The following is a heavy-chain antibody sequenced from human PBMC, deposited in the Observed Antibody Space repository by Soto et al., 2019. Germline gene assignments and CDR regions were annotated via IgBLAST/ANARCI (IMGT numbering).Heavy chain of an antibody. V-gene: IGHV3-30*18. CDR1: GFTFSSYG. CDR2: ISYDGSNK. Sequence: QVQLVESGGGVVQPGRSLRLSCAASGFTFSSYGMHWVRQAPGKGLEWVAVISYDGSNKYYADSVKGRFTISRDNSKNTLYLQMNSLRAEDTAVYYCAKDGPLGQRFLEWLAPSYGMDVW. CDR3: AKDGPLGQRFLEWLAPSYGMDV. D-gene: IGHD3-3*01. J-gene: IGHJ6*01.